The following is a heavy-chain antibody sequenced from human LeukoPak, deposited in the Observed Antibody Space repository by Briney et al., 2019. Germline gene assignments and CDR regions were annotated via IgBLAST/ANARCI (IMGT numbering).Heavy chain of an antibody. Sequence: GSVKVSCKASGYTFTSYGMSWVRQAPGQGLEWVGWISAYSGNTNYAQTLQGRVTMTTDTSTSTAYMAMRSLRSDDTAVYYCARVFSGSYSPGGYWGQGTLVTVSS. CDR3: ARVFSGSYSPGGY. CDR1: GYTFTSYG. D-gene: IGHD1-26*01. J-gene: IGHJ4*02. V-gene: IGHV1-18*01. CDR2: ISAYSGNT.